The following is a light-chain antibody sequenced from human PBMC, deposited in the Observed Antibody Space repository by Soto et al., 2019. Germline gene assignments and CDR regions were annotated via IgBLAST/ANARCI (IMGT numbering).Light chain of an antibody. V-gene: IGKV1-39*01. J-gene: IGKJ4*01. CDR1: QSIITY. CDR3: QHGYSTPLT. Sequence: DIQMTQSPCSLSASVGDRVTITCLASQSIITYLHWYQQKPGKAPNLLIYAASTLQSGVPSRFSGSGSGTDFTLTISSLQPEDFATYFCQHGYSTPLTFGGGTKVDIK. CDR2: AAS.